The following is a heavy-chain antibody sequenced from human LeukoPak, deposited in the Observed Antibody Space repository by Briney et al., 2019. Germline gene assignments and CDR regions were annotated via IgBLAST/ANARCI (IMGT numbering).Heavy chain of an antibody. J-gene: IGHJ4*02. CDR2: ISSSSIYI. D-gene: IGHD7-27*01. Sequence: GGSLRLSCAASGFTFSRYSLNWVRQAPGKGLEWLSSISSSSIYIYYEDSVKGRFTISRDNARKSLYLEMNSLVAEDTAVYYCAREEGGKLGIDYYFYYWGQGTLVTVSS. CDR3: AREEGGKLGIDYYFYY. CDR1: GFTFSRYS. V-gene: IGHV3-21*01.